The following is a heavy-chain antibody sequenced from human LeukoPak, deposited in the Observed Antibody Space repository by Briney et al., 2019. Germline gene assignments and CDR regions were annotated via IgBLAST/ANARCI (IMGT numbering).Heavy chain of an antibody. CDR3: ARRRYYDSTGYLD. D-gene: IGHD3-22*01. J-gene: IGHJ1*01. CDR2: IYYRGST. Sequence: SETLSLTCTISGDSISSSSYYWGWIRQPPGKGLEWIGDIYYRGSTYYDSSLKSRVSLSIDTSNNQFSLTLNSVTAADTALYFCARRRYYDSTGYLDWGQGTLVTVSS. V-gene: IGHV4-39*01. CDR1: GDSISSSSYY.